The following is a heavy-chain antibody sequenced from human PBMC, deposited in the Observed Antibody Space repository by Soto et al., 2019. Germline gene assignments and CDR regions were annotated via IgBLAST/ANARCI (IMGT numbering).Heavy chain of an antibody. V-gene: IGHV3-7*01. CDR2: IKENGREM. CDR1: GFTFSKYW. CDR3: VGDSSRGDY. Sequence: EVQLVESGGGLVQPGGSLRLSCAASGFTFSKYWMHWVRQAPGKGLEWVANIKENGREMYYVDSVKGRFTISRDNAKNSLYLQMNSLRAEDTAVYYCVGDSSRGDYWGQGTLVTVSS. J-gene: IGHJ4*02.